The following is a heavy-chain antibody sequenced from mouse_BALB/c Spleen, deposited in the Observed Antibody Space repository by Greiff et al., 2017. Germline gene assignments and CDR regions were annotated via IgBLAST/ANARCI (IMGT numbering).Heavy chain of an antibody. V-gene: IGHV1-54*01. J-gene: IGHJ4*01. Sequence: VQLQQSGAELVRPGTSVKVSCKASGYAFTNYLIEWVKQRPGQGLEWIGVINPGSGGTNYNEKFKGKATLTADKSSSTAYMQLSSLTSDDSAVYFCARSPMITLYAMDYWGQGTSVTVSS. CDR3: ARSPMITLYAMDY. CDR1: GYAFTNYL. D-gene: IGHD2-4*01. CDR2: INPGSGGT.